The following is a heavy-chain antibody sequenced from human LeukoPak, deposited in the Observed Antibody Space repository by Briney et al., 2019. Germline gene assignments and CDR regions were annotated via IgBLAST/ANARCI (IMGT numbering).Heavy chain of an antibody. J-gene: IGHJ4*02. D-gene: IGHD3-22*01. CDR2: IYSGGST. CDR3: AKDRLSGYHDY. Sequence: GGSLRLSCAASGFTVSSNYMSWVRQAPGKGLEWVSVIYSGGSTYYADSVKGRFTISRDNSKNTLYLQMNSLRAEDTAVYYCAKDRLSGYHDYWGQGTLVTVSS. V-gene: IGHV3-53*01. CDR1: GFTVSSNY.